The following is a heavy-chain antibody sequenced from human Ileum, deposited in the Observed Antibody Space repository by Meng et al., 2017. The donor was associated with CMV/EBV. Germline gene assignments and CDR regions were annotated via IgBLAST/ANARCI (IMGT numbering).Heavy chain of an antibody. Sequence: FTVSSYSMNWVRQAPGQGLEWVSSISRSSSDIYYADSVKARFTVSRDNAKNSLYLQMNSLRAEDTAVYYCARDRSQKYCSGSSCYYYWGQGTLVTVSS. CDR2: ISRSSSDI. V-gene: IGHV3-21*01. D-gene: IGHD2-15*01. CDR3: ARDRSQKYCSGSSCYYY. CDR1: FTVSSYS. J-gene: IGHJ4*02.